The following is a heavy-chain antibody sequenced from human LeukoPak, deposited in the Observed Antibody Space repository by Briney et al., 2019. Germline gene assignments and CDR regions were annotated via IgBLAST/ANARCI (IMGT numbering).Heavy chain of an antibody. CDR2: IKQDGSEK. Sequence: GGSLRLSCGASGFTFSSYWMSWVRQAPGKGLEWVANIKQDGSEKYYVDSVKGRFTISRDNAKNSLYLQMNSLRAEDTAVYYCARGSGWTQGWFDPWGQGTLVTVSS. V-gene: IGHV3-7*03. J-gene: IGHJ5*02. D-gene: IGHD6-19*01. CDR1: GFTFSSYW. CDR3: ARGSGWTQGWFDP.